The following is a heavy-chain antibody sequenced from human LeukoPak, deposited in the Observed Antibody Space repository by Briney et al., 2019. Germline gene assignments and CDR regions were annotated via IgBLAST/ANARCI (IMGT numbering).Heavy chain of an antibody. V-gene: IGHV1-18*01. J-gene: IGHJ4*02. CDR2: ISAYNGNT. D-gene: IGHD6-6*01. Sequence: SVNVSFKASGCTFTSYVISGVRQAPGQGLEWMGWISAYNGNTNYAQKLKGRVTMTTDTSTSTAYMELRSLRSDDTAVYYCARDESEVAAYDYSGQGTLVTVSS. CDR1: GCTFTSYV. CDR3: ARDESEVAAYDY.